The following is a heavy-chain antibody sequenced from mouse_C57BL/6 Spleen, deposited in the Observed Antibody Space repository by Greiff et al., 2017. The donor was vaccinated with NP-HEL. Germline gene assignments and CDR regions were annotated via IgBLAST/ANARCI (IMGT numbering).Heavy chain of an antibody. J-gene: IGHJ1*03. CDR1: GFTFSDYY. V-gene: IGHV5-12*01. D-gene: IGHD1-1*01. CDR2: ISNGGGST. Sequence: EVKLVESGGGLVQPGGSLKLSCAASGFTFSDYYMYWVRQTPEKRLEWVAYISNGGGSTYYPDTVKGRFTISRDNAKNTLYLQMSRLKSEDTAMYFCASPRYYGSSWYFDVWGTGTTVTVSS. CDR3: ASPRYYGSSWYFDV.